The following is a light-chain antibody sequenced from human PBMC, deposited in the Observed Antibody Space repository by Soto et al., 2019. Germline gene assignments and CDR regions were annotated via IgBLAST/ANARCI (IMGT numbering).Light chain of an antibody. Sequence: EMVLTQSPGTLSLSPGEIATLSCRASQSVSSSYLAWYQQKPGQAPRLLIYGASSRATGIPDRFSGSGSGTDFTLTISRLEPADFAVYYCQQYGSSPRFTFGPGTKVDIK. CDR1: QSVSSSY. CDR2: GAS. V-gene: IGKV3-20*01. J-gene: IGKJ3*01. CDR3: QQYGSSPRFT.